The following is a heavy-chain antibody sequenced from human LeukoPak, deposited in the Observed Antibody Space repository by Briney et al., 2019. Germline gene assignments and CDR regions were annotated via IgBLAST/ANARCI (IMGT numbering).Heavy chain of an antibody. D-gene: IGHD4-23*01. Sequence: GGSLRLSCAPSGFTFRNYWMTWVRQAPGKGLEWVANINQEGNDKYYVDSVKGRFTISRDNTKNSLFLQMNSLRAEDTAVYYCVVTRTRGDHWGQGTLVTVSS. CDR2: INQEGNDK. J-gene: IGHJ4*02. CDR1: GFTFRNYW. CDR3: VVTRTRGDH. V-gene: IGHV3-7*03.